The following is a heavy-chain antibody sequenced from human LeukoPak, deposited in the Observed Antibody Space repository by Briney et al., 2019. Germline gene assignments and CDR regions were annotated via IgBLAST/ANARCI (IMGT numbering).Heavy chain of an antibody. J-gene: IGHJ6*02. CDR3: ARDGGPVAAPTMDV. CDR1: GFTFSSYS. CDR2: INAGNGNT. D-gene: IGHD6-13*01. V-gene: IGHV1-3*01. Sequence: PGGSLRLSCAASGFTFSSYSMNWVRQAPGQRLEWMGWINAGNGNTKYSQKFQGRVTITRDTSASTAYMELSSLRSEDTAVYYCARDGGPVAAPTMDVWGQGTTVTVSS.